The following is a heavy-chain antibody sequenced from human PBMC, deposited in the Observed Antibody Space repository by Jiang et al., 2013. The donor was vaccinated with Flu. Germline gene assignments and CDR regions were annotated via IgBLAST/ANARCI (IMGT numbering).Heavy chain of an antibody. CDR3: ARVAYXGGDCSSYYMDV. Sequence: QTLSLTCAISGDSVSSNSAAWNWIRQSPSRGLEWLGRTYYRSKWYNDYAVSVKSRITINPDTSKNQFSLQLNSVTPEDTAVYYCARVAYXGGDCSSYYMDVWGKGTTVTVSS. CDR1: GDSVSSNSAA. D-gene: IGHD2-21*01. V-gene: IGHV6-1*01. J-gene: IGHJ6*03. CDR2: TYYRSKWYN.